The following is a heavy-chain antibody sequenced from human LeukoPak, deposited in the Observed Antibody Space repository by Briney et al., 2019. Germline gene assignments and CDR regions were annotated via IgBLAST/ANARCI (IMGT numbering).Heavy chain of an antibody. J-gene: IGHJ5*02. D-gene: IGHD3-3*01. CDR2: INPSGGST. Sequence: ASVKVSRKASGYTFTSYYMHWVRQAPGQGLEWMGIINPSGGSTSYAQKFQGRVTMTRDMSTSTVYMELSSLRSEDTAVYYCARYRPSSAIFGVVIIRGNWFDPWGQGTLVTVSS. CDR1: GYTFTSYY. CDR3: ARYRPSSAIFGVVIIRGNWFDP. V-gene: IGHV1-46*01.